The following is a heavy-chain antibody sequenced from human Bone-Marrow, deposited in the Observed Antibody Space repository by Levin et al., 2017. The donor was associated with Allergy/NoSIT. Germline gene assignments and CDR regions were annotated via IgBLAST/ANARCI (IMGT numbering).Heavy chain of an antibody. V-gene: IGHV4-59*11. Sequence: GSLRLSCTVSGASISSHFWSWVRQPPGKGLEWIGYISKTGSTNSNPSLKSRVTISADTSKNQFSLTLSSVTASDTALYYCARDLPGSYYTFDIWGQGTMVTVSS. J-gene: IGHJ3*02. CDR1: GASISSHF. D-gene: IGHD1-26*01. CDR3: ARDLPGSYYTFDI. CDR2: ISKTGST.